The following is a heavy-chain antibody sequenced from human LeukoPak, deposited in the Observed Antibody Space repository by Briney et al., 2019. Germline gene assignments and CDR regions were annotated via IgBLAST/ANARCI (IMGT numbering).Heavy chain of an antibody. V-gene: IGHV3-23*01. D-gene: IGHD2-2*01. CDR1: GFTFSSNY. J-gene: IGHJ4*02. CDR2: ISGSGGST. CDR3: AKIPSRYCSSTSCYADY. Sequence: GGSLRLSCAASGFTFSSNYMSWVRQAPGKGLEWVSAISGSGGSTYYADSVKGRFTISRDNSKNTLYLQMNSLRAEDTAVYYCAKIPSRYCSSTSCYADYWGQGTLVTVSS.